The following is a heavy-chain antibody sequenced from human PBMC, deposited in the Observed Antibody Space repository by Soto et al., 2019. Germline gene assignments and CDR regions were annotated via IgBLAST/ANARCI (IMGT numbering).Heavy chain of an antibody. CDR3: ARGFTMISFSWFDP. CDR2: INHSGST. D-gene: IGHD3-22*01. Sequence: ETLSLTCAVYGGSFSGYYWSWIRQPPGKGLEWIGEINHSGSTNYNPSLKRRVTISVDTSKNQFSLKLSSVTAADTAVYYCARGFTMISFSWFDPWGQGTLVTVSS. J-gene: IGHJ5*02. CDR1: GGSFSGYY. V-gene: IGHV4-34*01.